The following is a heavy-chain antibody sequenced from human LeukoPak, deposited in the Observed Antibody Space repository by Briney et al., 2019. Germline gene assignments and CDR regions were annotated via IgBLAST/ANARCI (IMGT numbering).Heavy chain of an antibody. CDR1: GFTFSSYA. V-gene: IGHV3-21*01. CDR3: ARASFLSGSYGY. CDR2: ISSSSSYI. J-gene: IGHJ4*02. Sequence: GGSLRLSCAASGFTFSSYAMNWVRQAPGKGLEWVSSISSSSSYIYYADSVKGRFTISRDNAKNSLYLQMNSLRAEDTAVYYCARASFLSGSYGYWGQGTLVTVSS. D-gene: IGHD3-10*01.